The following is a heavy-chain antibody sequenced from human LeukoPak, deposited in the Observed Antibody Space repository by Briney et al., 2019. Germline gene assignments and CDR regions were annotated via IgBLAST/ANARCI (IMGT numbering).Heavy chain of an antibody. J-gene: IGHJ4*02. Sequence: SRTLSLTCTVSGGSISSGDYYWGWIRQPPGKGLEWIGSIYHSGSTYYNPSLKSRVTISVDTSKNQFSLKLSSVTAADTAVYYCAREAVAGKNDYWGQGTLVTVSS. V-gene: IGHV4-39*07. CDR2: IYHSGST. D-gene: IGHD6-19*01. CDR1: GGSISSGDYY. CDR3: AREAVAGKNDY.